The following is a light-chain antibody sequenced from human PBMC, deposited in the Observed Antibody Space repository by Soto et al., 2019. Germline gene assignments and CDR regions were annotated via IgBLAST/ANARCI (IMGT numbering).Light chain of an antibody. V-gene: IGKV3-20*01. CDR1: QSVSSSY. CDR3: QQYGSSPGWT. Sequence: DSVLTQSPGTLSLSPGERATVSCRASQSVSSSYLAWYQQKPGQAPRLLIYGASSRATGIPARFSGCGSGTDYTLTISRLEPEDFAVYYCQQYGSSPGWTFGQGTKVEIK. J-gene: IGKJ1*01. CDR2: GAS.